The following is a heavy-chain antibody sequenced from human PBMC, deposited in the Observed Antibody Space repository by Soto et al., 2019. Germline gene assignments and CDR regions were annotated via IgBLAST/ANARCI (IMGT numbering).Heavy chain of an antibody. J-gene: IGHJ4*02. Sequence: GGSLRLSCAASGFTFSSYGMHWVRQAPGKGLEWVAVIWYDGSNKYYADSVKGRFTISRDNSKNTLYLQMNSLRAEDTAVYYCARAGTGDSGWYSDYWGQGTLVTVSS. D-gene: IGHD6-19*01. V-gene: IGHV3-33*01. CDR3: ARAGTGDSGWYSDY. CDR2: IWYDGSNK. CDR1: GFTFSSYG.